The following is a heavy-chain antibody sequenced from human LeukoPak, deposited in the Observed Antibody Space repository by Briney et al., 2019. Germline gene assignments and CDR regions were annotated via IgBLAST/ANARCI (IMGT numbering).Heavy chain of an antibody. CDR1: GFTFKSYE. D-gene: IGHD1-26*01. V-gene: IGHV3-48*03. Sequence: PGGSLRLSCAASGFTFKSYEMNWFRQAPGKGLEWVSYISSSSATMYYANSVKGRFTISRDDAKNSLFLQMNSLRAEDTAIYYCAKYPSDSGYWGQGTLVTVSP. J-gene: IGHJ4*02. CDR3: AKYPSDSGY. CDR2: ISSSSATM.